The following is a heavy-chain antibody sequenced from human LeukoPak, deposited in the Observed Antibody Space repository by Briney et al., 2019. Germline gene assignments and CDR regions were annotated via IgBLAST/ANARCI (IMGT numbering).Heavy chain of an antibody. D-gene: IGHD3-10*01. Sequence: PSETLSLTCAVSGGSISSSTWWSWVRQPPGKGLECIGEIHHSGTTNYNPSLKSRVTISIDKSKNQFSLKLNSVTAADTAVYYCARHYGSGSYRQAYFDYWGQGTLVTVSS. J-gene: IGHJ4*02. CDR2: IHHSGTT. CDR3: ARHYGSGSYRQAYFDY. V-gene: IGHV4-4*02. CDR1: GGSISSSTW.